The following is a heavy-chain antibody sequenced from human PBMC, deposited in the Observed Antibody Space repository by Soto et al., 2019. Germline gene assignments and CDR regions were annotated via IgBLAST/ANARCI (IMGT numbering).Heavy chain of an antibody. D-gene: IGHD6-13*01. V-gene: IGHV3-23*01. CDR3: AKGGPAAGTRFTFDI. J-gene: IGHJ3*02. CDR1: GFTFSSYA. CDR2: LTGGGDNT. Sequence: PGGSLRLSCAASGFTFSSYAMGWVRQAPGKGMEWVSSLTGGGDNTYYGDSVKGRFTISRDNSKNTLYLQMNSVRAEDTAIYYCAKGGPAAGTRFTFDIWGQGTVVTVSS.